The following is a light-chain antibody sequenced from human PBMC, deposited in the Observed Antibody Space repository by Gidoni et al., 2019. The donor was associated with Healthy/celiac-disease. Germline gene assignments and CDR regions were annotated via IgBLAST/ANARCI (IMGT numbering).Light chain of an antibody. Sequence: IKMTRSPSTLSASVGDRVTITCRASQIISSWLAWYQQKPGKAPMLLIYVASSLESGVPSRFSGSGSGTEFTLTISSLQPDDFATYYCQQYNSYQTFGGGTKVEIK. CDR3: QQYNSYQT. CDR2: VAS. J-gene: IGKJ4*01. V-gene: IGKV1-5*01. CDR1: QIISSW.